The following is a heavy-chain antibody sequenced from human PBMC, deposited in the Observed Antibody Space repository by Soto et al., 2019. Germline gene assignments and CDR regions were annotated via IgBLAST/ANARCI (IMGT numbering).Heavy chain of an antibody. Sequence: GASVKVSCKASGYTFTSYGISWVRQAPGQGLEWMGWISAYNGSTNYAQKLQGRVTMTTDTSTSTAYMELSSLRSDDTAVYYCARVGTYYYGSSGYYYRDAFDYWGQGTLVTVSS. J-gene: IGHJ4*02. CDR3: ARVGTYYYGSSGYYYRDAFDY. CDR2: ISAYNGST. D-gene: IGHD3-22*01. CDR1: GYTFTSYG. V-gene: IGHV1-18*01.